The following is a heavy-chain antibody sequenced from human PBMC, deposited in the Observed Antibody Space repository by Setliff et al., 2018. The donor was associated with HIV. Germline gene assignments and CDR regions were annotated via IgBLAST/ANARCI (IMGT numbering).Heavy chain of an antibody. V-gene: IGHV1-3*03. CDR2: MNAASGKT. D-gene: IGHD1-26*01. CDR1: GYNFSTYA. Sequence: ASVKVSCKASGYNFSTYALHWVRQAPGQRLEWLGWMNAASGKTKYSEEFQDRVSFTRDTSANIGYMELTKLRSEDMGIYYCVRVRVGGSLYFDFWGQGTPVTVSS. J-gene: IGHJ4*02. CDR3: VRVRVGGSLYFDF.